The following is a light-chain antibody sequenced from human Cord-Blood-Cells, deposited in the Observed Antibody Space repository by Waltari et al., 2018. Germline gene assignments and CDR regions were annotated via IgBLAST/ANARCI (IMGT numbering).Light chain of an antibody. CDR1: QSVSSSY. CDR2: GAS. Sequence: EIVLTQSPGTLSLSPGERATLSCRASQSVSSSYLAGYQQKPGQAPRLLIYGASSRATGIPDRFSGSVSGTDFTLTISRLEPEDFAVYYCQQYGSSPPYSFGQGTKLEIK. J-gene: IGKJ2*03. CDR3: QQYGSSPPYS. V-gene: IGKV3-20*01.